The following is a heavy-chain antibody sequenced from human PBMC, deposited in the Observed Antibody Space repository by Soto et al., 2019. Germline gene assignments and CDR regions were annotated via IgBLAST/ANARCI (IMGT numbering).Heavy chain of an antibody. V-gene: IGHV4-31*03. CDR3: ARRDRSGFSSLLDT. CDR2: IYFSGTT. Sequence: PSETLSLTCTVAGGSISRGGYCWGWIRQHPGKGLEWIGTIYFSGTTYYNPSLKSRVTISVDTSKSQFSLKLSSVTAADTAVYYCARRDRSGFSSLLDTWGQGTLVTVSS. D-gene: IGHD3-22*01. J-gene: IGHJ5*02. CDR1: GGSISRGGYC.